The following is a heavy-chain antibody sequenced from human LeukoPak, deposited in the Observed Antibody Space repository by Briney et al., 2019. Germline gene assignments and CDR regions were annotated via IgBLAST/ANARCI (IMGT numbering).Heavy chain of an antibody. D-gene: IGHD6-6*01. CDR3: ARHHRIAARPGGAFDI. V-gene: IGHV4-39*01. Sequence: GSLRLSCAASGFTFSSYAMSWVRQPPGKGLEWIGSIYYSGSTYYNPSLKSRVTISVDTSKNQFSLKLSSVTAADTAVYYCARHHRIAARPGGAFDIWGQGTMVTVSS. CDR1: GFTFSSYA. CDR2: IYYSGST. J-gene: IGHJ3*02.